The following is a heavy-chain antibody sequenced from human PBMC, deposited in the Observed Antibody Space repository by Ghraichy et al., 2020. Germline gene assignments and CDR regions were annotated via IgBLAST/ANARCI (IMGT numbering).Heavy chain of an antibody. CDR2: ISGSGGST. J-gene: IGHJ4*02. Sequence: GGSLRLSCAASGFTFSSYAMSWVRQAPGKGLEWVSAISGSGGSTYYADSVKGRFTISRDNSKNTLYLQMNSLRAEDTAVYYCAKLGFWSGYYGDLGYFDYWGQGTLVTVSS. V-gene: IGHV3-23*01. D-gene: IGHD3-3*01. CDR1: GFTFSSYA. CDR3: AKLGFWSGYYGDLGYFDY.